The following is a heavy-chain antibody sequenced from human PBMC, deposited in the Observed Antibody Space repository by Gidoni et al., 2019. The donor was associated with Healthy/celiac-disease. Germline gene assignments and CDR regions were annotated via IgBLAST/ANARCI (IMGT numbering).Heavy chain of an antibody. J-gene: IGHJ4*02. Sequence: QLQLQESGPGLVKPSETLSLTCTVSGGSISSSSYYWGWIRQPPGKGLEWIGSIYYSGSTYYNPSLKSRVTISVDTSKNQFSLKLSSVTAADTAVYYCARQPDTSSGINWGQGTLVTVSS. CDR3: ARQPDTSSGIN. CDR1: GGSISSSSYY. CDR2: IYYSGST. D-gene: IGHD2-15*01. V-gene: IGHV4-39*01.